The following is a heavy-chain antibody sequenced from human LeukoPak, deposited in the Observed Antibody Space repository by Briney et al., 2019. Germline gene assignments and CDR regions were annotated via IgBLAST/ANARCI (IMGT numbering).Heavy chain of an antibody. D-gene: IGHD2-2*01. V-gene: IGHV4-34*01. CDR3: ALGYCSSTSCVRAFDI. CDR1: GGSFSGYY. J-gene: IGHJ3*02. CDR2: INHSGST. Sequence: PSETLSLTCAVYGGSFSGYYWSWIRQPPGKGLEWIGEINHSGSTNYNPSLKSRVTISVDTSKNQFSLKLSSVTAADTAVYYCALGYCSSTSCVRAFDIWGQGTMVTVSS.